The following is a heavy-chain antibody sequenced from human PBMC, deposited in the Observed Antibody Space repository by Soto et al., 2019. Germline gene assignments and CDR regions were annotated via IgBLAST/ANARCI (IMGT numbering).Heavy chain of an antibody. CDR2: ISWNSGSI. V-gene: IGHV3-9*01. D-gene: IGHD3-10*01. J-gene: IGHJ6*02. CDR1: GFTFDDYA. CDR3: AKDMGPMARGPESLYYYYYYGMDV. Sequence: PGGSLRLSCAASGFTFDDYAMHWVRQAPGKGLEWVSGISWNSGSIGYADSVKGRFTISRDNAKNSLYLQMNSLRAEDTALYYCAKDMGPMARGPESLYYYYYYGMDVWGQGTTVTVSS.